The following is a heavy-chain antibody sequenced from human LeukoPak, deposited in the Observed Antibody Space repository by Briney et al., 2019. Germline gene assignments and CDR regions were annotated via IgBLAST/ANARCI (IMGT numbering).Heavy chain of an antibody. V-gene: IGHV4-4*07. CDR1: GGSISSYY. CDR2: IYTSGST. CDR3: ARTPRTGTTYDY. J-gene: IGHJ4*02. Sequence: ASETLSLTCTVSGGSISSYYWSWIRQPAGKGLEWIGRIYTSGSTNYNPSLKSRVTISVDTSKNQFSLKLSSVTAADTAVYYCARTPRTGTTYDYWGQGTLVTVSS. D-gene: IGHD1-14*01.